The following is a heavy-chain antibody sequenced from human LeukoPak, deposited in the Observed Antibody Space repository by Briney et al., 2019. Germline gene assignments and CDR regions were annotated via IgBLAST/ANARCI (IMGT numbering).Heavy chain of an antibody. CDR2: IYYSGST. Sequence: SETLSLTCTVSGGSISSYYWSWIRQPPGKGLEWIGYIYYSGSTNYDPSLKSRVTISVDTSKNQFSLKLSSVTAADTAVYYCARYSYDILTGYPKGWFDPWGQGTLVTVSS. CDR1: GGSISSYY. V-gene: IGHV4-59*01. J-gene: IGHJ5*02. D-gene: IGHD3-9*01. CDR3: ARYSYDILTGYPKGWFDP.